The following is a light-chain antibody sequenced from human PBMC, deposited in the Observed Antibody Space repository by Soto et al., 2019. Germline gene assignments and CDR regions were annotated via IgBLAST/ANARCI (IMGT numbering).Light chain of an antibody. CDR3: SSYTSSSTVV. J-gene: IGLJ2*01. Sequence: QSALTQPASVSGSPGQSITISCTGTSSDVGAYNYVSWYQQHPGTAPKLIISEVSNRPSGVSNRFSGSKSGNTASLTISGLQAEDEADYYCSSYTSSSTVVFGGGTKLTVL. CDR1: SSDVGAYNY. V-gene: IGLV2-14*01. CDR2: EVS.